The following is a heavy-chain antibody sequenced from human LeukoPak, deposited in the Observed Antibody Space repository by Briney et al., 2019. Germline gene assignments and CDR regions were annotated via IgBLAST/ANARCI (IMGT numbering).Heavy chain of an antibody. J-gene: IGHJ4*02. D-gene: IGHD7-27*01. CDR1: GFTFGNYW. CDR3: ARMKNWGLWDY. CDR2: IKEEVSEE. Sequence: PGGSLRLSCAASGFTFGNYWMSWVRQVPGRGVEWVANIKEEVSEEYYADSVKGRFTISRDNAKNSLYLQMNSLRVEDTALYYCARMKNWGLWDYWGQGTLVTVSS. V-gene: IGHV3-7*01.